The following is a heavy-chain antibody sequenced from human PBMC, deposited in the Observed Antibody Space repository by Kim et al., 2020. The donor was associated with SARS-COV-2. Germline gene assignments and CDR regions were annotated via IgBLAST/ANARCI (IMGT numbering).Heavy chain of an antibody. CDR2: TRNKANSYTT. Sequence: GGSLRLSCAASGFTFSDHYMDWVRQAPGKGLEWVGRTRNKANSYTTEYAASVKGRFTISRDDSKNSLYLQMNSLKTEDTAVYYCARGFEYSSSYYYYGMDVWGQGTTVTVSS. J-gene: IGHJ6*02. D-gene: IGHD6-6*01. CDR1: GFTFSDHY. V-gene: IGHV3-72*01. CDR3: ARGFEYSSSYYYYGMDV.